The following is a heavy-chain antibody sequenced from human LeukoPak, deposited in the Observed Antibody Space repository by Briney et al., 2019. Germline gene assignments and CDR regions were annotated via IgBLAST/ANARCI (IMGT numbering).Heavy chain of an antibody. CDR1: GFTFSSYS. CDR3: AKEGSASAFDI. CDR2: ISSSSRYM. V-gene: IGHV3-21*01. Sequence: GGSLRLSCAASGFTFSSYSMNWVRLAPGKGLEWVSSISSSSRYMYYADSVKGRFTISRDNAKNSLYLQMNSLRAEDTAVYYCAKEGSASAFDIWGQGSMVTVSS. J-gene: IGHJ3*02.